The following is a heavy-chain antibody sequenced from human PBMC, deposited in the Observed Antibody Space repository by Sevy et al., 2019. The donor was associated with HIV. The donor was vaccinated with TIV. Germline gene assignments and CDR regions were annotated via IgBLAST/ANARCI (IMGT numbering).Heavy chain of an antibody. CDR1: GYTFTGYH. D-gene: IGHD3-3*01. J-gene: IGHJ4*02. CDR2: LNANNGDT. Sequence: ASVKVSCKSSGYTFTGYHVHWVRQAPGQGLEWMGWLNANNGDTNYGQNFEGRVTLTRDTSISAAYMELSSLGSDDTAVYYCARGPHNFDFWSGYPLVYWGQGTLVTVSS. V-gene: IGHV1-2*02. CDR3: ARGPHNFDFWSGYPLVY.